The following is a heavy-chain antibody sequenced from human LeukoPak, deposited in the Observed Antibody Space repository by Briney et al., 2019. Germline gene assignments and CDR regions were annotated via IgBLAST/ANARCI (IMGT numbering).Heavy chain of an antibody. CDR1: GFTFSSYD. J-gene: IGHJ4*02. CDR2: IGTAGDT. D-gene: IGHD2-21*01. Sequence: PGGSLRLSCAASGFTFSSYDMHWVRQATGKGLEWVSAIGTAGDTYYPGSVKGRFTIFRENAKNSLYLQMNSLRAGDTAVYYCARGGRDGYNNFDYWGQGTLVTVSS. CDR3: ARGGRDGYNNFDY. V-gene: IGHV3-13*01.